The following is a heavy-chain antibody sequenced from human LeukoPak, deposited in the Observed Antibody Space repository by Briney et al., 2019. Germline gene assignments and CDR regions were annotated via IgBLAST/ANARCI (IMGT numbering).Heavy chain of an antibody. CDR2: IRSKANSYGT. D-gene: IGHD1-7*01. V-gene: IGHV3-73*01. J-gene: IGHJ2*01. CDR1: GFTFSGSA. CDR3: TRYSNWNYGYWYFDL. Sequence: PGGSLKLSCAASGFTFSGSAMHWVRQASGKGLEWVGRIRSKANSYGTAYAASVKGRFTISRDDSKNTAYLQMNSLKTEDTAVYYCTRYSNWNYGYWYFDLWGRGTLVTVSS.